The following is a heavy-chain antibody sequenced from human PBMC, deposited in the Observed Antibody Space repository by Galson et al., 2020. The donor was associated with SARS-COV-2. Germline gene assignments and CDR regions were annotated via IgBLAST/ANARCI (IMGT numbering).Heavy chain of an antibody. Sequence: TGWSLRLSCAASGFTFSTYAMHWVRQAPGKGLEWVALIGYDGNNKFYADSVKGRFAISIDNAQSTLFLQMNSLGTDDTAVYYCAKRGGPPTGKDNWFDTWGQGTLVTVSS. V-gene: IGHV3-30*09. CDR1: GFTFSTYA. J-gene: IGHJ5*02. CDR3: AKRGGPPTGKDNWFDT. D-gene: IGHD1-1*01. CDR2: IGYDGNNK.